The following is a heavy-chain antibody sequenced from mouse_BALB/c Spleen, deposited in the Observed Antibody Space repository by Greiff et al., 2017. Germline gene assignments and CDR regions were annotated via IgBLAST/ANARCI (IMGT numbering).Heavy chain of an antibody. J-gene: IGHJ2*01. CDR2: ISSGSSTI. Sequence: EVMLVESGGGLVQPGGSRKLSCAASGFTFSSFGMHWVRQAPEKGLEWVAYISSGSSTIYYADTVKGRFTISRDNPKNTLFLQMTSLRSEDTAMYYCARGGVITPYFDYWGQGTTLTVSS. CDR1: GFTFSSFG. V-gene: IGHV5-17*02. CDR3: ARGGVITPYFDY. D-gene: IGHD1-1*01.